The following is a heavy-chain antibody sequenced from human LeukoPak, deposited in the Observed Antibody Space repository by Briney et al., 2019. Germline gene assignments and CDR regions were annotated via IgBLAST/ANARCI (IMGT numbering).Heavy chain of an antibody. Sequence: GGSLRLSCAASGLTFSSYGMHWVRQAPGKGLEWVAFIRYDGSNKYYADSVKGRFTISRDNSKNTLYLQMNSLRAEDTAVYYCAKDAMVAAHFDYWGQGTLVTVSS. V-gene: IGHV3-30*02. CDR3: AKDAMVAAHFDY. J-gene: IGHJ4*02. CDR2: IRYDGSNK. CDR1: GLTFSSYG. D-gene: IGHD2-15*01.